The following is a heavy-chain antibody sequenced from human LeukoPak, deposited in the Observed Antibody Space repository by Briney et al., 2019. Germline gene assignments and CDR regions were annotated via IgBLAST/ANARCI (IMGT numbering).Heavy chain of an antibody. Sequence: PGGSLRLSCAASGFTFSSYWMSWVRQAPGKGLEWVANIKQDGSEKYYVDSVTGRFTISRDNSKNTLYLQMNSLRAEDTAVYYCAKGRGVVIDYWGQGTLVTVSS. CDR3: AKGRGVVIDY. V-gene: IGHV3-7*01. CDR2: IKQDGSEK. CDR1: GFTFSSYW. J-gene: IGHJ4*02. D-gene: IGHD3-3*01.